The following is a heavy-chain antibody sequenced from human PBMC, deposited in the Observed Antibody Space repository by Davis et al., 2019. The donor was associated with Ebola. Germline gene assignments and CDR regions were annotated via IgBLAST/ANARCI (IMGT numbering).Heavy chain of an antibody. D-gene: IGHD4-17*01. CDR3: ARGFYGDYVFDY. Sequence: AASVKVSCKASGGTFSSYAISWVRQAPGQGLEWMGRIIPILGIANYAQKFQGRVTITADESTSTAYMELSSLRSEDTAVYYCARGFYGDYVFDYWGQGTLVTVSS. V-gene: IGHV1-69*04. J-gene: IGHJ4*02. CDR2: IIPILGIA. CDR1: GGTFSSYA.